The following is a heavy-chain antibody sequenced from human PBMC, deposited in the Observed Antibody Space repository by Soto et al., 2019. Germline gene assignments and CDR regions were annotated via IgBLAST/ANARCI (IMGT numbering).Heavy chain of an antibody. CDR1: GYSFTSYW. D-gene: IGHD3-10*01. J-gene: IGHJ6*02. V-gene: IGHV5-10-1*01. Sequence: GESLKISCKGSGYSFTSYWISWVRQMPGKGLEWMGRIDPSDSYTNYSPSFQGHVTISADKSISTAYLQWSSLKASDTAMYYCARHPRSTMVRGVSRYGMDVWGQGTTVTVSS. CDR3: ARHPRSTMVRGVSRYGMDV. CDR2: IDPSDSYT.